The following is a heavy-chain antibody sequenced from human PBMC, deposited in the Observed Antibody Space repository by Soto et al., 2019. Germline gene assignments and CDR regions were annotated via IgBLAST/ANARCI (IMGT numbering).Heavy chain of an antibody. D-gene: IGHD6-13*01. Sequence: ASVKVSCKASGYTFTSYDINWVRQATGQGLEWMGWMNPNSGNTGYAQKFQGRVTMTRNTSISTAYMELSSLRSEDTAVYYCARVSSPSSSWYRFYYYYYGMDVWGQGTTVTVSS. CDR1: GYTFTSYD. CDR2: MNPNSGNT. J-gene: IGHJ6*02. CDR3: ARVSSPSSSWYRFYYYYYGMDV. V-gene: IGHV1-8*01.